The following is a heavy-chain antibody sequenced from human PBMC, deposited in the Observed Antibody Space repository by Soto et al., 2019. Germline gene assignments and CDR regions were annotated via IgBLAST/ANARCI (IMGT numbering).Heavy chain of an antibody. J-gene: IGHJ4*02. CDR2: ISYDGSNK. V-gene: IGHV3-30*18. CDR3: AKAGFLEWLLYFDY. CDR1: GFTFSSYG. Sequence: SLRLSCAASGFTFSSYGMHWVRQAPGKGLEWVAVISYDGSNKYYADSVKGRFTISRDNSKNTLYLQMNSLRAEDTAVYYCAKAGFLEWLLYFDYWGQGTLVTVSS. D-gene: IGHD3-3*01.